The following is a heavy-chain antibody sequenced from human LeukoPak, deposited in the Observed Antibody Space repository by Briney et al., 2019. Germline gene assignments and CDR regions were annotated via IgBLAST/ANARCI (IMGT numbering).Heavy chain of an antibody. CDR2: IRYDGSNK. V-gene: IGHV3-30*02. CDR3: AKVPAGGVVVPAAIGYYYYYMDV. CDR1: GFTLSSYG. D-gene: IGHD2-2*01. Sequence: PGGSMRLSCAASGFTLSSYGMHWVRQAPGKGLEWVAFIRYDGSNKYYADSVKGQFTISRDNSKNTLYLQMNSLRAEDTAVYYCAKVPAGGVVVPAAIGYYYYYMDVWGKGTTVTVSS. J-gene: IGHJ6*03.